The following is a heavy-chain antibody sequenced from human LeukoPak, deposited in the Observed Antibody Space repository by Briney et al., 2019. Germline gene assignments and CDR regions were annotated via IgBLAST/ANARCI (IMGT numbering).Heavy chain of an antibody. J-gene: IGHJ5*02. Sequence: PGGSLRLSCAASGFTFSSYGMHWVRQAPGKGLEWVAFIRYDGSNKYYADSVKGRFTISRDNSKNTLYLQMNSLRAEDTAVYYCAKDRQWLALVGDWFDPWGQGTLVTVSS. D-gene: IGHD6-19*01. CDR3: AKDRQWLALVGDWFDP. V-gene: IGHV3-30*02. CDR1: GFTFSSYG. CDR2: IRYDGSNK.